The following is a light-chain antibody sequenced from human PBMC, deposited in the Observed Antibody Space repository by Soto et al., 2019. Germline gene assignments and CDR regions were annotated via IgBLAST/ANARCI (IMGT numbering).Light chain of an antibody. Sequence: QSALTQPASVSGAPGQSITISCSGSSSDIGGYNYVSWYQHHPGKVPKVIIYEVSNRPSGVSNRFTGSKSGNTASLTISGLQAEDEADYYCQSYDSGVTGSVFGTGTKLTVL. CDR2: EVS. CDR3: QSYDSGVTGSV. J-gene: IGLJ1*01. V-gene: IGLV2-14*01. CDR1: SSDIGGYNY.